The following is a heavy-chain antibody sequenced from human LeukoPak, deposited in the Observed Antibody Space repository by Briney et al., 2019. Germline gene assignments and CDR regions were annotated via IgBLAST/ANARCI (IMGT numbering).Heavy chain of an antibody. J-gene: IGHJ4*02. CDR3: ARPGGYCSSTSCYYFDY. Sequence: SETLSLTCTVSGYSISSGYYWGWIRQPPGKGLEWIGNVYHSGRTYDNPSLKSRVTISVDRSKNQFSLKLSSVTAADTAVYYCARPGGYCSSTSCYYFDYWGQGTLVTVSS. CDR2: VYHSGRT. CDR1: GYSISSGYY. V-gene: IGHV4-38-2*02. D-gene: IGHD2-2*03.